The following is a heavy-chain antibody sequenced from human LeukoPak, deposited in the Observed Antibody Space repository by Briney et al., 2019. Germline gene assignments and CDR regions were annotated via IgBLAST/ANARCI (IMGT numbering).Heavy chain of an antibody. CDR1: GSTFSSYA. Sequence: PGGSLRLSCAASGSTFSSYAMHWVRQAPGKGLEYVSAISSNGGSTYYANSVKGRFTISRDNSKNTLYLQMGSLRAEDMAVYYCARDAPGTSRYYYYMDVWGKGTTVTVSS. CDR3: ARDAPGTSRYYYYMDV. CDR2: ISSNGGST. V-gene: IGHV3-64*01. J-gene: IGHJ6*03.